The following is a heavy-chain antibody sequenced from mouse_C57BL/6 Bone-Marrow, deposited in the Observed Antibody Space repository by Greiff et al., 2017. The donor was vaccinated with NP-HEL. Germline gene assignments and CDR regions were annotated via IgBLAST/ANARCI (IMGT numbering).Heavy chain of an antibody. CDR1: GYTFTSYG. CDR2: IYPRSGNT. J-gene: IGHJ2*01. D-gene: IGHD4-1*01. V-gene: IGHV1-81*01. CDR3: ARANWDAYFDY. Sequence: VQLKESGAELARPGASVKLSCKASGYTFTSYGISWVKQRTGQGLEWIGEIYPRSGNTYYNEKFKGKATLTADKSSSTAYMELRSLTSEDSAVYFCARANWDAYFDYWGQGTTLTVSS.